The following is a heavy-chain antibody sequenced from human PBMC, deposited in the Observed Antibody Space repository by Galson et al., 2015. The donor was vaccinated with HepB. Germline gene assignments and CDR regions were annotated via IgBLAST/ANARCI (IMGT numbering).Heavy chain of an antibody. CDR2: INAGNGNT. V-gene: IGHV1-3*01. CDR1: GYTFTSYA. CDR3: ARGGVGEPRNYYGMDV. Sequence: SVKVSCKASGYTFTSYAMHWVRQAPGQRLEWMGWINAGNGNTKYSQKFQGRVTITRDTSASTAYMELSSLRSEDTAVYYCARGGVGEPRNYYGMDVWGQGTTVTVSS. J-gene: IGHJ6*02. D-gene: IGHD3-16*01.